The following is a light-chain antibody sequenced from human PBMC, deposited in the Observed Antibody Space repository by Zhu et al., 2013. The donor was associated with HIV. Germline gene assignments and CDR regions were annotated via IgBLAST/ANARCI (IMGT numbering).Light chain of an antibody. J-gene: IGKJ2*01. CDR3: QQYQFGGSPPYT. V-gene: IGKV3-20*01. CDR1: QSVSSSY. Sequence: EIVLTQSPGTLSLSPGERATLSCRASQSVSSSYLAWYQQKPGQAPRLLIYGASSRATGIPDRFSGSGSGTDFTLTISRLEPEDFAVYFCQQYQFGGSPPYTFGRGPNVXI. CDR2: GAS.